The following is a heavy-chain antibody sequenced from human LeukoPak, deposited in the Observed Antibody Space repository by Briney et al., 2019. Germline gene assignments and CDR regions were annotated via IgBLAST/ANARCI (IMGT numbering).Heavy chain of an antibody. Sequence: ASVKVSCKASGYTFTSYGIIWVRQAPGQGLEWMGWISAYDGNTNYAQKLQGRVTMTTDTSTSTAYMELRSLRSDDTAVYYCARRRGITMIVPLDYWGQGTLVTVSS. CDR3: ARRRGITMIVPLDY. D-gene: IGHD3-22*01. CDR1: GYTFTSYG. V-gene: IGHV1-18*01. J-gene: IGHJ4*02. CDR2: ISAYDGNT.